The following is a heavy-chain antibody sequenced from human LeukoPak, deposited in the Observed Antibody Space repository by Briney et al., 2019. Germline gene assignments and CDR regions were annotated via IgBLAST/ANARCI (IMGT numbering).Heavy chain of an antibody. CDR1: GYTLTSYG. V-gene: IGHV1-18*01. D-gene: IGHD3-16*02. CDR3: ASFSIYYYYGMDV. J-gene: IGHJ6*02. Sequence: ASAKVSCKASGYTLTSYGISWVRQAPGQGLEWMGWISAYNGNTNYAQKLQGRVTMTTDTSTSTAYMELRSLRSDDTAVYYCASFSIYYYYGMDVWGQGTTVTVSS. CDR2: ISAYNGNT.